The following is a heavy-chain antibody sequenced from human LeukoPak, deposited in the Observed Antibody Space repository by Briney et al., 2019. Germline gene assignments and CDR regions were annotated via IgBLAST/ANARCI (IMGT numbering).Heavy chain of an antibody. D-gene: IGHD5-12*01. CDR3: AKGDIVATFHFDY. CDR2: ISGSGGST. CDR1: GFTFSSYA. Sequence: GGSLRLSCTGSGFTFSSYAMSWVRQAPGKGLEWVSAISGSGGSTYYADSVKGRFTISRDNSKNTLYLQMNSLRAEDTAVYYCAKGDIVATFHFDYWGQGTLVTVSS. V-gene: IGHV3-23*01. J-gene: IGHJ4*02.